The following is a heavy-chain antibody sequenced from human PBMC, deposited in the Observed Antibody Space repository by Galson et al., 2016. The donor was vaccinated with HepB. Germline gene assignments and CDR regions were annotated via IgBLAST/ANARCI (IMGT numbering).Heavy chain of an antibody. V-gene: IGHV3-9*02. D-gene: IGHD3-22*01. CDR3: AKDSGAYYYDSSGHRRNAFDI. CDR1: GFTSDHYA. CDR2: ISWNSGSI. Sequence: SGFTSDHYAMHWVRQAPGKGLEWVSGISWNSGSIGYADSVKGRFTISRDNAKNSLYLQMNSLRAEDTALYYCAKDSGAYYYDSSGHRRNAFDIWGQGTVVTVSS. J-gene: IGHJ3*02.